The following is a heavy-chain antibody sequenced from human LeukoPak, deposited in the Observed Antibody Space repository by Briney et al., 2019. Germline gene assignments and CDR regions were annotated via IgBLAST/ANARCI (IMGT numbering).Heavy chain of an antibody. Sequence: PSETLSLTCTVSGGSISNNSYYWAWIRQTPGKGLEWIGNIFYSGSTNYSSSLKSRVTMSVDTSKNQFSLKLSSVTAADTAVYYCARVSSGSSEEDYYYYYMDVWGKGTTVTVSS. J-gene: IGHJ6*03. V-gene: IGHV4-39*07. D-gene: IGHD1-26*01. CDR2: IFYSGST. CDR3: ARVSSGSSEEDYYYYYMDV. CDR1: GGSISNNSYY.